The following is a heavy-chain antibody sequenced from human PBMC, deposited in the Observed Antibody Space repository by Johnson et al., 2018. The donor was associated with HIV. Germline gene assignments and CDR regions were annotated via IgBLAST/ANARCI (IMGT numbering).Heavy chain of an antibody. D-gene: IGHD2-8*01. V-gene: IGHV3-66*01. CDR1: GFSVSTYY. CDR2: VNSGGDT. Sequence: VQLVESGGGLVQPGGSLRLSCAASGFSVSTYYMTWVRQGPGKGLEWVSVVNSGGDTYYADSVRGRFTISRDNSKNSLYLQMNSLRAEDTAVYYCARENGVRPESIAFDIWGQGTMVTVSS. CDR3: ARENGVRPESIAFDI. J-gene: IGHJ3*02.